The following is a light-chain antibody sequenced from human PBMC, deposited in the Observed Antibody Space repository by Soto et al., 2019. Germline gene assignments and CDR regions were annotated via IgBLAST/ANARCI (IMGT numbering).Light chain of an antibody. CDR3: HQYGRSPAT. Sequence: ENVLTQSPGTLSLSPGERATLSCRASQSVSSNYLAWYQQKPGQAPRLLVYGASSRATGVPDRFSGSGSGTDFTHTISRLEPEDVAVYVCHQYGRSPATFGQGTKLEIK. J-gene: IGKJ2*01. CDR1: QSVSSNY. CDR2: GAS. V-gene: IGKV3-20*01.